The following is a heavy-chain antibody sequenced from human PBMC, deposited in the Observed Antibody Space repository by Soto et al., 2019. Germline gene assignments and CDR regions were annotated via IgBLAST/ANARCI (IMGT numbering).Heavy chain of an antibody. V-gene: IGHV5-10-1*01. CDR3: ANLQWDYGDYDR. CDR1: GYNFSNYY. J-gene: IGHJ5*02. D-gene: IGHD4-17*01. Sequence: PGESLKISCEGSGYNFSNYYISWVRHLPGKGLEWMGRVDPSDSYTNYSPSFQGHVSISADMSITTAFLLLRSLKASDSGMYYCANLQWDYGDYDRWGQGTMVTVSS. CDR2: VDPSDSYT.